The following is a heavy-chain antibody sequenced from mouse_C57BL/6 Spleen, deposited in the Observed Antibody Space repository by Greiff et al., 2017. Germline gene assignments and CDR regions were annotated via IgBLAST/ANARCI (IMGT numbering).Heavy chain of an antibody. CDR3: ARERLFDYYGSSYAWFAY. Sequence: QVQLKQPGAELVKPGASVKLSCKASGYTFTSYWMHWVKQRPGQGLEWIGMIHPNSGSTNYNEKFKSKATLTVDKSSSTAYMQLSSLTSEDSAVYYCARERLFDYYGSSYAWFAYWGQGTLVTVSA. J-gene: IGHJ3*01. V-gene: IGHV1-64*01. D-gene: IGHD1-1*01. CDR1: GYTFTSYW. CDR2: IHPNSGST.